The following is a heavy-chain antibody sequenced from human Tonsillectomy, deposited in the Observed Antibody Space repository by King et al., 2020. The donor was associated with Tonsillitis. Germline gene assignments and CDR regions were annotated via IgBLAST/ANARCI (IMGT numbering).Heavy chain of an antibody. Sequence: QLQESGPGLVKPSETLSLTCTVSGDSISSSSHSWGWIRQPPGKGLEWIGTIDYIGTTYYNPSQKSRVTISVDTAKNQFSLKLSSVTAADTAVYYCARHPGSLRTRDAFDIWGQGTMVTV. D-gene: IGHD3-10*01. J-gene: IGHJ3*02. CDR1: GDSISSSSHS. CDR2: IDYIGTT. CDR3: ARHPGSLRTRDAFDI. V-gene: IGHV4-39*01.